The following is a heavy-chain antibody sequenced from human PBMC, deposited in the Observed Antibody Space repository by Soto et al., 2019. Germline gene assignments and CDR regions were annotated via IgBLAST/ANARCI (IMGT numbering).Heavy chain of an antibody. J-gene: IGHJ5*02. CDR1: GYTLTELS. V-gene: IGHV1-24*01. CDR3: ATTPLEGELHTVDWFDP. CDR2: FDPEDGET. D-gene: IGHD1-26*01. Sequence: ASVKVSCKVSGYTLTELSMHWVRQAPGKGLEWMGGFDPEDGETIYAQKFQGRVTMTEDTSTDTAYMELSSLRSEDTAVYYCATTPLEGELHTVDWFDPWGQGTLVTVSP.